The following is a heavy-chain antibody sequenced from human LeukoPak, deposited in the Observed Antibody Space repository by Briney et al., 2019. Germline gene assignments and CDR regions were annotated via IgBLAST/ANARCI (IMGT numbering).Heavy chain of an antibody. CDR2: AGYDGGIK. CDR1: GLIISDYG. J-gene: IGHJ2*01. Sequence: GGSRRFPGLLPGLIISDYGMPWVRQPPAKGLQWVPFAGYDGGIKKYADSVKGRFTISRDNSKNTLYLHMSNLRADDRAVYYCARDYCGGDCYSEAYYYFDVWGRGTLLTVSS. V-gene: IGHV3-30*02. D-gene: IGHD2-21*01. CDR3: ARDYCGGDCYSEAYYYFDV.